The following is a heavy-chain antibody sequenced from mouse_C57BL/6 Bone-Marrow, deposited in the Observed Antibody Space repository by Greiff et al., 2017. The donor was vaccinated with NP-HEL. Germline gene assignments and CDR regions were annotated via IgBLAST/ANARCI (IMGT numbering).Heavy chain of an antibody. V-gene: IGHV1-72*01. Sequence: QVQLQQPGAELVKPGASVKLSCKASGYTFTSYRMHRVKQRPGRGLEWVGRIYPNSGGSKYNEKFKSKGTLTVDKTSSPAYMKLCMLPYEDSAVDYCARNYGSGYGYFDVWGTGTTVTVSS. J-gene: IGHJ1*03. CDR2: IYPNSGGS. D-gene: IGHD1-1*01. CDR3: ARNYGSGYGYFDV. CDR1: GYTFTSYR.